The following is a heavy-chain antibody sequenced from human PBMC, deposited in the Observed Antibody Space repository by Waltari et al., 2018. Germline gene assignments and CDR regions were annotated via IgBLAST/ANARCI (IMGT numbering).Heavy chain of an antibody. CDR3: ATDGGWYPDY. D-gene: IGHD6-19*01. J-gene: IGHJ4*02. V-gene: IGHV4-4*07. CDR2: IYTSGNT. CDR1: GDAISSYH. Sequence: QVQLQESGPGLVKPSETLSLTCTVSGDAISSYHCSWIPPPAGKGLEWIGRIYTSGNTHSTPSLKSRVTMSVGMSNNQFSLKLSSVTAAATAVYYCATDGGWYPDYWGQGTLVTVSS.